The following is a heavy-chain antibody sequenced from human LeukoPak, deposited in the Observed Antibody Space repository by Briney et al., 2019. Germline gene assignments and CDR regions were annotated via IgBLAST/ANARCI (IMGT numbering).Heavy chain of an antibody. V-gene: IGHV3-21*01. D-gene: IGHD2/OR15-2a*01. Sequence: GGSPRLSCAASGFTFSSYSMNWVRQAPGKGLEWVSSISSSSTHLYHADSVKGRFAISRDNAKNSLYLQMNSLRAEDTAVYYCARDLIVEGTAILGYWGQGTLVTVSS. CDR1: GFTFSSYS. J-gene: IGHJ4*02. CDR2: ISSSSTHL. CDR3: ARDLIVEGTAILGY.